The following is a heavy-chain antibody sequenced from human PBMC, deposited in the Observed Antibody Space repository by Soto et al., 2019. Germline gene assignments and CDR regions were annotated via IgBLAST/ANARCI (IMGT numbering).Heavy chain of an antibody. Sequence: QVQLQQWGAGLLKPSETLSLTCAVYGGSFSGYYWSWIRQPPGKGLEWIGEINHSGSTNYNPSLKSRVTISVDTSKSQFSLKLSSVTAADTAVYYCARGRRGCSGGSCPYFDYWGQGTLVTVSS. D-gene: IGHD2-15*01. J-gene: IGHJ4*02. V-gene: IGHV4-34*01. CDR2: INHSGST. CDR1: GGSFSGYY. CDR3: ARGRRGCSGGSCPYFDY.